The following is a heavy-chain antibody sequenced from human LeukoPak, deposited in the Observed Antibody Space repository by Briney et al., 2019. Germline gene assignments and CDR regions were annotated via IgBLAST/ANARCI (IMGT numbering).Heavy chain of an antibody. CDR3: AAGGAYEFRDDY. CDR1: GGTFSNYV. V-gene: IGHV1-69*15. J-gene: IGHJ4*02. Sequence: GSSVEVSCKASGGTFSNYVISWVQQAPGQGLEWMGRIDPIYGRANYGQKFQGRVTITADELTTTSYMELSSLTAEDMAVYYCAAGGAYEFRDDYWGQGTLVTVSS. D-gene: IGHD3-3*01. CDR2: IDPIYGRA.